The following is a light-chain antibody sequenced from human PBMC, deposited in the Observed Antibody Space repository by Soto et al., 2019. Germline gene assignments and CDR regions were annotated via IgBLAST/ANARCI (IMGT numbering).Light chain of an antibody. Sequence: DIVMTQSPLSLSVTPGEPASISCRSSQGLLHSNGYTYLDWYVQKPGQPPQLLIYLGSIRASGVPDRFSGSGSGTEFTLTISSLQPEDFATYYCQQLNSYPLTFGGGTKVEIK. CDR2: LGS. J-gene: IGKJ4*01. V-gene: IGKV2-28*01. CDR3: QQLNSYPLT. CDR1: QGLLHSNGYTY.